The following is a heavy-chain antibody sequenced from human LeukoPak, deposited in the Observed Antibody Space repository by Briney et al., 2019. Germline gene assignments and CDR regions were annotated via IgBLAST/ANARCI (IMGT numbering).Heavy chain of an antibody. CDR2: IKQDRSEK. Sequence: GGSLRLSCAASGFTFSSYWMSWVRQAPGKGLEWVANIKQDRSEKYYVDSVKGRFTISRDNSKNTLYLQMNSLRAEDTAVYYCARALGAWLNYYYYGMDVWGQGTTVTVSS. V-gene: IGHV3-7*01. CDR3: ARALGAWLNYYYYGMDV. CDR1: GFTFSSYW. J-gene: IGHJ6*02. D-gene: IGHD5-12*01.